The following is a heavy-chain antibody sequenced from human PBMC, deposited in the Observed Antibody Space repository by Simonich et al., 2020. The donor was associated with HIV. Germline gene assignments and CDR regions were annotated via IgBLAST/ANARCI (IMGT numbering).Heavy chain of an antibody. CDR2: ISHRGTT. D-gene: IGHD5-18*01. J-gene: IGHJ4*02. V-gene: IGHV4-38-2*02. CDR3: AREGADTTMVN. Sequence: QVQLQESGPGLVKPSETLSLTCAVSGYSISSGYYWGWIRQPPGKGLELIGSISHRGTTYNNPALKRRVTISGDTAKNQFSLGLRSVTAADTAVYYCAREGADTTMVNWGQGTLVTVSS. CDR1: GYSISSGYY.